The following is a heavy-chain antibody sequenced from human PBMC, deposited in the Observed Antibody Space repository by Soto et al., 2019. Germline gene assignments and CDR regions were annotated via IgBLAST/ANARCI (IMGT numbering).Heavy chain of an antibody. Sequence: GGSLRLSFAASGFTFSSYWMSWVRQAPGKGLEWVANIKQDGSEKYYVDSVKGRFTISRDNAKNSLYLQMNSLRAEDTAVYCCARDSYFDDSSGYLDIWGQGTMVTVSS. CDR3: ARDSYFDDSSGYLDI. CDR2: IKQDGSEK. J-gene: IGHJ3*02. CDR1: GFTFSSYW. V-gene: IGHV3-7*01. D-gene: IGHD3-22*01.